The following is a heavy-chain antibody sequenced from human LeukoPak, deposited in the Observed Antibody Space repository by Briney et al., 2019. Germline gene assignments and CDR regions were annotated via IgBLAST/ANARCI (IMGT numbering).Heavy chain of an antibody. V-gene: IGHV4-59*01. J-gene: IGHJ4*02. CDR2: IYYSGST. CDR3: ARVVVRGVRRNFDY. D-gene: IGHD3-10*01. CDR1: GGSISSYY. Sequence: SKTLSLTCTVSGGSISSYYWSWIRQPPGKGLEWVGYIYYSGSTNYNPSLKSRVTISVDTSKNQFSLKLSSVTAADTAVYYCARVVVRGVRRNFDYWGQGTLVTVSS.